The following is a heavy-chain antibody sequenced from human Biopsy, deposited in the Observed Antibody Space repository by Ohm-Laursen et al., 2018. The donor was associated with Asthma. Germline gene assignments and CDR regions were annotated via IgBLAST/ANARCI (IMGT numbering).Heavy chain of an antibody. V-gene: IGHV3-23*01. D-gene: IGHD2-8*01. J-gene: IGHJ3*01. CDR3: AKDTEETPNGYYTFEV. CDR2: ITGSGGTT. CDR1: GFTFSSSA. Sequence: SLRLSCSASGFTFSSSAMSWVRQAPGKGLERVSAITGSGGTTYYADSVRGRFTISRDNSKSTLFLQMDSLSAEDTAVYYCAKDTEETPNGYYTFEVWGQGTMVTVSS.